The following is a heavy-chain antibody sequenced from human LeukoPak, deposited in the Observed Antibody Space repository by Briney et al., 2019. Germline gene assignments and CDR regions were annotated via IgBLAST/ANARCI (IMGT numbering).Heavy chain of an antibody. D-gene: IGHD3-10*01. CDR1: GGSFSGYH. Sequence: SETLSLTCAVYGGSFSGYHWSWIRQPPGKGLEWIGEINHSGSTNYNPSLKSRVTISVDTSKNQFSLKLSSVTAADTAVYYCASSMVRGVSTRTQPFDYWGQGTLVTVSS. V-gene: IGHV4-34*01. CDR2: INHSGST. CDR3: ASSMVRGVSTRTQPFDY. J-gene: IGHJ4*02.